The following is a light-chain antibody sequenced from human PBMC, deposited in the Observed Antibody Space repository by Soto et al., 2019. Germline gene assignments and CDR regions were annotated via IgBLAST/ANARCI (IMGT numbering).Light chain of an antibody. CDR2: DVS. J-gene: IGLJ1*01. Sequence: QSVLTQPASVSGSPCQSFTISCTGTSSDVGGYNYVSWYQQYPGKAPKLMIYDVSSRPSGVSNRFSGSKSGNTASLTISGLQAEDEADYYCSSYTNGGTSVFGTGTKVTVL. CDR3: SSYTNGGTSV. V-gene: IGLV2-14*01. CDR1: SSDVGGYNY.